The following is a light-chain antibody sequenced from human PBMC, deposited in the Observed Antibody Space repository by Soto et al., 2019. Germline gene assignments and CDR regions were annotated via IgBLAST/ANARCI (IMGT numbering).Light chain of an antibody. V-gene: IGKV3-15*01. CDR2: GTS. Sequence: ERVMTQSPATLSVSPGQRATLSCRASQSVSGNLAWFQQKPGQAPRLLIYGTSTRATGIPARFSGSGSGTEFTLTIDSLQSEDFAVYYCQQYNDWPLTFGGGTKVDIK. CDR3: QQYNDWPLT. J-gene: IGKJ4*01. CDR1: QSVSGN.